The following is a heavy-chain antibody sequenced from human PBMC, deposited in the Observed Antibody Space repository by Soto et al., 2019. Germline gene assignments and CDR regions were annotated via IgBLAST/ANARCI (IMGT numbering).Heavy chain of an antibody. V-gene: IGHV3-23*01. Sequence: EVQLLESGGGLVQPGGSLRLSCAASGFSFSTYAMSWVRQAPGKGLEWISAISYTGGNTYYTDSVRGRFSISRDNSKNTLYLQMNSLRADDTAVYYCAQVLGAVPATCNSWGQGTLVTVSS. CDR3: AQVLGAVPATCNS. CDR2: ISYTGGNT. CDR1: GFSFSTYA. J-gene: IGHJ4*02. D-gene: IGHD6-19*01.